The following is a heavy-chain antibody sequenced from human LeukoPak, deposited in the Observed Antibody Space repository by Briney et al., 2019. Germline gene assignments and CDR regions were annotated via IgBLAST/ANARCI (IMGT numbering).Heavy chain of an antibody. Sequence: SETLSLTCTVSGGSISSYYWSWIRQSPGKGLEWIGYIHDSDNTYYGPSLKSRVTISVDTSKNQFSLRVNSMTAADTAVYYCARGRRTIFGVVTPHFDYWGQGTLVTVSS. CDR1: GGSISSYY. CDR3: ARGRRTIFGVVTPHFDY. V-gene: IGHV4-59*01. D-gene: IGHD3-3*01. CDR2: IHDSDNT. J-gene: IGHJ4*02.